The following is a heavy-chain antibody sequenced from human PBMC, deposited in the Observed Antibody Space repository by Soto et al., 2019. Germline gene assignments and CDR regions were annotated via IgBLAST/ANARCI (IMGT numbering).Heavy chain of an antibody. D-gene: IGHD5-18*01. Sequence: WGVLRLSCAASGFTFSKFAMSWVRQAPGKGLEWVSTISGSADITFNADSVKGRFTTSRDNSKNTLFVQMDSLRVEDTAVYYCAKDIAAGQGYRIFDPWGQGTLVTVSS. V-gene: IGHV3-23*01. CDR3: AKDIAAGQGYRIFDP. J-gene: IGHJ5*02. CDR2: ISGSADIT. CDR1: GFTFSKFA.